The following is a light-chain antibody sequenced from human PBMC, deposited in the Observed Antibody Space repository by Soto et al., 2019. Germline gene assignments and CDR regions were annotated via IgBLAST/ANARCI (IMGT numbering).Light chain of an antibody. V-gene: IGLV6-57*04. J-gene: IGLJ3*02. Sequence: NFMLTQPHSVSESPGKTVTISCTRSSGSIASNYVQWYQQRPGSAPTTVIYEDNQRPSGVPDRFSGSIDSSSNSASLTISGLKTDDEADNYCQSYDSSNQRVFGGGTKLTVL. CDR3: QSYDSSNQRV. CDR2: EDN. CDR1: SGSIASNY.